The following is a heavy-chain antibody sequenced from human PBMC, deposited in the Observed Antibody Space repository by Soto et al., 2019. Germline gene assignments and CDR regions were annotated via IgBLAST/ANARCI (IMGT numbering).Heavy chain of an antibody. V-gene: IGHV4-31*03. CDR3: DTSLVTSRTRVDY. D-gene: IGHD1-26*01. CDR2: IYYTGST. J-gene: IGHJ4*02. Sequence: QVQLQESGPGLVKPSQTLSLTCTVSGGSIYTGGFYWSWIRQLPGKGLEWLGYIYYTGSTQYTPPLQSRLTISTDTSDNQFSLRLTSVTAADTAVYYCDTSLVTSRTRVDYWGQGTLVTVSS. CDR1: GGSIYTGGFY.